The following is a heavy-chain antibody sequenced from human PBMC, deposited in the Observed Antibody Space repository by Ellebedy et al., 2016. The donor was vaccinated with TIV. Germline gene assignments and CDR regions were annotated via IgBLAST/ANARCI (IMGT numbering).Heavy chain of an antibody. CDR3: VRLYYYETTGYYTPFDY. J-gene: IGHJ4*02. D-gene: IGHD3-22*01. Sequence: GESLKISXKSSGYNFTTYWIGWVRQMPGKGLEWVGIIYSGGSGTRYNPSLQGQVTISADESTSTVYLHWSNLKASDTAMYYCVRLYYYETTGYYTPFDYWGPGTLVIVSS. V-gene: IGHV5-51*01. CDR1: GYNFTTYW. CDR2: IYSGGSGT.